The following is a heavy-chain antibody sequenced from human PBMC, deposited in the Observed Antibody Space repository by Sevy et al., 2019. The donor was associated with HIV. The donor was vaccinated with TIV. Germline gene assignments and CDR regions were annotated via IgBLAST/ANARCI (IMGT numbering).Heavy chain of an antibody. CDR3: ARDSTTRSRVLDY. Sequence: SETLSLTCSVSGGSISSYFWTWVRQSPGKGLEWIGNIYFTGNTDYSPFLKSRVTLSLDNSKSQFSLTLKSVTAADTAIYFCARDSTTRSRVLDYWGQGTLVTVSS. CDR2: IYFTGNT. V-gene: IGHV4-59*01. D-gene: IGHD1-1*01. J-gene: IGHJ4*02. CDR1: GGSISSYF.